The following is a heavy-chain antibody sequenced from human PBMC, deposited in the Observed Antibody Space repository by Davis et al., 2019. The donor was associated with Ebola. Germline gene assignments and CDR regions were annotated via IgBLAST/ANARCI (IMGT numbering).Heavy chain of an antibody. CDR3: AKDTSNVWFDV. Sequence: GGSLRLSCTDSVITFSSYAMTWVRQAPGKGLEWVSAISGSGGSTYYADSVKGRFTISRDNSKNTRHLQMNSLRVEDTAIYYCAKDTSNVWFDVWGQGTMVTVSS. CDR2: ISGSGGST. J-gene: IGHJ3*01. V-gene: IGHV3-23*01. D-gene: IGHD6-19*01. CDR1: VITFSSYA.